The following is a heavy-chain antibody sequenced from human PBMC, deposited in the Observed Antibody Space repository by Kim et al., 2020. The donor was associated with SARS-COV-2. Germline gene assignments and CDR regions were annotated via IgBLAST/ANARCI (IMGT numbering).Heavy chain of an antibody. J-gene: IGHJ3*02. D-gene: IGHD5-18*01. CDR1: GFTFDDYA. Sequence: GGSLRLSCAASGFTFDDYAMHWVRQAPGKGLEWVSGISWNSGSIGYADSVKGRFTISRDNAKNSLYLQMNSLRAEDTALYYCAKDMLAMVRETAFDIWGQGTMVTVSS. CDR3: AKDMLAMVRETAFDI. CDR2: ISWNSGSI. V-gene: IGHV3-9*01.